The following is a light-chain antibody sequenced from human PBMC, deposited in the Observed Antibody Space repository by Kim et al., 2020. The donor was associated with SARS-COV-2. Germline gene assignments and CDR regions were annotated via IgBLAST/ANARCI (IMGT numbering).Light chain of an antibody. CDR3: QQYNSLVT. J-gene: IGKJ4*01. CDR1: QSISSW. V-gene: IGKV1-5*01. CDR2: DAS. Sequence: AASVGDRVTVTCRASQSISSWLAWYQQKPGKAPKLLIYDASSLESGVPSRFSGSGSGTEFTLTISGLQPDDFATDYCQQYNSLVTFGGGTKVDIK.